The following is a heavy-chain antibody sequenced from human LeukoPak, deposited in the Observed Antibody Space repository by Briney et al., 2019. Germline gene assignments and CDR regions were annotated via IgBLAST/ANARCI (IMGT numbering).Heavy chain of an antibody. V-gene: IGHV4-59*01. CDR3: ARILTGRYSYGFDY. Sequence: SETLSLTCTVSAGSISGYYWSWIRQPPGKGLEWIAYIYSSGSTNYNPSLKSRVTISVDTSRNQFSLKLTSVTAADTAVYYCARILTGRYSYGFDYWGQGTLLTVSS. J-gene: IGHJ4*02. D-gene: IGHD5-18*01. CDR2: IYSSGST. CDR1: AGSISGYY.